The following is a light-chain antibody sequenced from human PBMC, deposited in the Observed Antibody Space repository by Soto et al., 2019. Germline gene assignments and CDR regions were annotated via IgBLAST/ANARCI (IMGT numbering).Light chain of an antibody. J-gene: IGKJ2*01. CDR1: QVIGSRY. CDR2: GAS. Sequence: EIVMTQSPGTLSLSPGERATISCRASQVIGSRYLAWYHQQSGQAPRLLIYGASSRATGIPDRFSGSGSGRDFTLTISRLEPEDFGVYYCQQFGSSIPHTFGQGTKLEIK. CDR3: QQFGSSIPHT. V-gene: IGKV3-20*01.